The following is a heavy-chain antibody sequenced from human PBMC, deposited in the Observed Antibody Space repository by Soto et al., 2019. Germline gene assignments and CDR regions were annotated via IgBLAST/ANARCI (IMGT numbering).Heavy chain of an antibody. D-gene: IGHD3-22*01. Sequence: QVQLQESGPGLVNPSQTLSLTCTVSGGSISSGGYYWSWIRQHPGKGLEWIGYIYYSGSTFYDPSLESRVTMSVDTSKNHFSLKLSSVTAADTAVYYCARADYASGVHLRYWGHGTLVTVSS. CDR2: IYYSGST. CDR1: GGSISSGGYY. CDR3: ARADYASGVHLRY. J-gene: IGHJ4*01. V-gene: IGHV4-31*03.